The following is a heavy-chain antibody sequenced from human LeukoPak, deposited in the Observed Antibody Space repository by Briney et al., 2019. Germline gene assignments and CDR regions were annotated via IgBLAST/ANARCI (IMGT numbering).Heavy chain of an antibody. V-gene: IGHV3-74*01. J-gene: IGHJ4*02. D-gene: IGHD5/OR15-5a*01. CDR2: ISPDGSRA. CDR3: SRFSVCPRCHFDY. Sequence: PGGSLRLSCAASGSTFSMYWMHWVRHAQGEGLVWVSRISPDGSRAIYADSVNGRFTISRHNAKNTLYLQMNSQRTEDTAVYYCSRFSVCPRCHFDYWGQGTLVTVSS. CDR1: GSTFSMYW.